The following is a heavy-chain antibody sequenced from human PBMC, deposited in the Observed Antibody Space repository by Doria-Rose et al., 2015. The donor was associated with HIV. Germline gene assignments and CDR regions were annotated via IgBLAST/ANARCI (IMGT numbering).Heavy chain of an antibody. CDR3: ATGVTLDY. CDR1: GFTFRGHS. CDR2: ISSTSAYI. D-gene: IGHD3-10*01. Sequence: VQLVQSGGGLVRPGRTLEFSCATSGFTFRGHSINWVRLAPGKGLEWVSSISSTSAYINYADSVRGRFTISRDNARNSLYLQMDSLRAEDTAIYYCATGVTLDYWGQGTLVTVSS. J-gene: IGHJ4*02. V-gene: IGHV3-21*01.